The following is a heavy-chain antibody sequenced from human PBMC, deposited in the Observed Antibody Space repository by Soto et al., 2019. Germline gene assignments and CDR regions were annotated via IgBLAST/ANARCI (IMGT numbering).Heavy chain of an antibody. CDR3: ARGQDYYDSIRAFDI. D-gene: IGHD3-22*01. CDR2: INAGNGNT. CDR1: GYTFTSYA. Sequence: GASVKVSCKASGYTFTSYAMHWVRQAPGQRLEWMGWINAGNGNTKYSQKFQGRVTITRDTSASTAYMELSSLRSEDTAVYYCARGQDYYDSIRAFDIWGQGTMVTVSS. J-gene: IGHJ3*02. V-gene: IGHV1-3*01.